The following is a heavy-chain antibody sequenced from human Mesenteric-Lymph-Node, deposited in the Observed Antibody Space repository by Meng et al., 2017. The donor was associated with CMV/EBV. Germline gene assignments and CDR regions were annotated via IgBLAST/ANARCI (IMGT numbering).Heavy chain of an antibody. V-gene: IGHV3-53*01. Sequence: GESLKISCAASGFTFSSYWMSWVRQAPGKGLEWVSVIYSGGSTYYADSVKGRFTISRDNSKNTLYLQMNSLRAEDTAVYYCARDTYYGTGPDRYYYYYGMDVWGQGTTVTVSS. CDR2: IYSGGST. CDR3: ARDTYYGTGPDRYYYYYGMDV. CDR1: GFTFSSYW. J-gene: IGHJ6*02. D-gene: IGHD1-26*01.